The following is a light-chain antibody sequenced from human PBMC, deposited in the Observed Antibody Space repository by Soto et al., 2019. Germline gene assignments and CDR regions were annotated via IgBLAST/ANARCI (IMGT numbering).Light chain of an antibody. J-gene: IGKJ1*01. CDR3: QQANSFPWT. CDR1: QGVGSW. V-gene: IGKV1-12*01. CDR2: AAS. Sequence: DIQMTQSPSSVSAPVGDRVTITCRASQGVGSWLAWYQQKPGKAPKLLIFAASSLQSGVPSRFRGSGSGTDFTLTISSLQPEDVASYYCQQANSFPWTFGQGTKVEIK.